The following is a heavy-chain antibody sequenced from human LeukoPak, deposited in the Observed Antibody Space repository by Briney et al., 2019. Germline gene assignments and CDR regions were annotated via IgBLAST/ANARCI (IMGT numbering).Heavy chain of an antibody. CDR1: GGSISSSSYY. CDR3: AREVGGILTGFYFDY. V-gene: IGHV4-39*07. D-gene: IGHD3-9*01. J-gene: IGHJ4*02. Sequence: PLETLSLTCTVSGGSISSSSYYWGWIRQPPGKGLEWIGSIYYSGSTYYNPSLKSRVTISVDTSKNQFSLKLSSVTAADTAVYYCAREVGGILTGFYFDYWGQGTLVTVSS. CDR2: IYYSGST.